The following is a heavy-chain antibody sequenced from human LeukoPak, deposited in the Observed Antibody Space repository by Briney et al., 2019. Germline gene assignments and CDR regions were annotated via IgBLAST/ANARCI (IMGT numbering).Heavy chain of an antibody. D-gene: IGHD6-13*01. Sequence: GGSLRLSCAASGFTFSKYAMHWVRQAPGKGLEWVALISYDGSVKKNADSVKGRFTISRDNSKNTLYLQMNSLRTVDTAVYYCARALGSSCDSSLDSWGQGTLVPVAS. CDR2: ISYDGSVK. CDR1: GFTFSKYA. CDR3: ARALGSSCDSSLDS. J-gene: IGHJ4*02. V-gene: IGHV3-30*04.